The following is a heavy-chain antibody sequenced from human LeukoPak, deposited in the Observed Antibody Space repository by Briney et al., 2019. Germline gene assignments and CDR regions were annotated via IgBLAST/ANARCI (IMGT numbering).Heavy chain of an antibody. CDR1: GFTFSSYS. CDR2: ISSSSSYI. V-gene: IGHV3-21*01. Sequence: PGGSLRLSCAASGFTFSSYSMNWVRQAPGKGLEWVSSISSSSSYIYYADSVKGRFTISRDNAKNSLYLQMNSLRAEDTAVYYCARVGCSSTSCYDMDYWGQGTLVTASS. J-gene: IGHJ4*02. D-gene: IGHD2-2*01. CDR3: ARVGCSSTSCYDMDY.